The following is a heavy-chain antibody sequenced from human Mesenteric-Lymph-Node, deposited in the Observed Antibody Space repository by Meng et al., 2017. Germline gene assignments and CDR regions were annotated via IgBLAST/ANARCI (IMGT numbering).Heavy chain of an antibody. CDR3: ARGYYGGNSDFGY. D-gene: IGHD4-23*01. CDR1: GFTFRSYG. CDR2: IWSDGSNR. J-gene: IGHJ4*02. Sequence: QVQLVESGGGVVQPGRSLRLSCAASGFTFRSYGMHWVRQAPGKGLEWVAVIWSDGSNRYYADSVKGRFAISRDISKNTLILQMNSLRAEDTAVYYCARGYYGGNSDFGYWGQGTLVTVSS. V-gene: IGHV3-33*01.